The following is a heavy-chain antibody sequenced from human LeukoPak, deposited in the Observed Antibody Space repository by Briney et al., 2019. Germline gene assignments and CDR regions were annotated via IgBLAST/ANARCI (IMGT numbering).Heavy chain of an antibody. CDR2: IKQGGSEK. V-gene: IGHV3-7*03. Sequence: PGGSLRLSCAASGFTFSNNWMSWVRQAPGKGLEWVANIKQGGSEKYYVDSVKGRFTISRDNAKNSLYLQMNSLRAEDTAVYYRAREGTNKGGFDYWGQGTLVTASS. CDR3: AREGTNKGGFDY. D-gene: IGHD2-8*01. CDR1: GFTFSNNW. J-gene: IGHJ4*02.